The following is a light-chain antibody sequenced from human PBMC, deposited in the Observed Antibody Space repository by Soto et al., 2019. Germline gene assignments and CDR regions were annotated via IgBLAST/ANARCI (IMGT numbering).Light chain of an antibody. J-gene: IGLJ3*02. CDR2: DVT. CDR3: TSFTSSSTPWV. Sequence: QSVLTQPASVSGSPGQSITISCTGTSSDVGSYKYVSWYQQHPGKAPKLMIYDVTNRPSGVSNRFSGSKSGNTASLTISGLQAEDEADYYCTSFTSSSTPWVFGGGTKLTVL. V-gene: IGLV2-14*01. CDR1: SSDVGSYKY.